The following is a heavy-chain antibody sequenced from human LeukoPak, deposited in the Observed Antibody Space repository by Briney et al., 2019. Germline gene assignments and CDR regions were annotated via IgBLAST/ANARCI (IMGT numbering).Heavy chain of an antibody. V-gene: IGHV3-48*03. D-gene: IGHD5-18*01. CDR3: TRESRDGYSYGFYEY. Sequence: GGSLRLSCVASGFIFSNYDMNWVRQAPGKGLECVSHVGTSGTIIYYADSVKGRFTISRDNARNSIHLQMSNLRAEDTAVYYCTRESRDGYSYGFYEYWGQGTPVTVSS. CDR1: GFIFSNYD. CDR2: VGTSGTII. J-gene: IGHJ4*02.